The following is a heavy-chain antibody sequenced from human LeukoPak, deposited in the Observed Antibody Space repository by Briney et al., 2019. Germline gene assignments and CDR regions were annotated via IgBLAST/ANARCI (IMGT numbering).Heavy chain of an antibody. Sequence: SETLSLTCTVSGGSISSSSYYWGWIRQPPGKGLEWIGSIYYTRSTYYNPSLKSRVTISVDTSKNQFSLKLTSVTAADTAVYYCARGVTMIVVVIHDWYFDLWGRGTLVTVSS. J-gene: IGHJ2*01. CDR3: ARGVTMIVVVIHDWYFDL. D-gene: IGHD3-22*01. CDR2: IYYTRST. V-gene: IGHV4-39*01. CDR1: GGSISSSSYY.